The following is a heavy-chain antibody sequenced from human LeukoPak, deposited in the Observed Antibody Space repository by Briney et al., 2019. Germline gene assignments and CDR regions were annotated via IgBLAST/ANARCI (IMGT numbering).Heavy chain of an antibody. Sequence: GSSVKVSCKASGGTFSSYAISWVRQAPGQGLEWMGRIIPILGIANYAQKFQGRVTMTTDTSTSTAYMELRSLRSDDTAVYYCARDQNQLPHGPTNYWGQGTLVTVSS. V-gene: IGHV1-69*04. CDR1: GGTFSSYA. J-gene: IGHJ4*02. CDR3: ARDQNQLPHGPTNY. D-gene: IGHD2-2*01. CDR2: IIPILGIA.